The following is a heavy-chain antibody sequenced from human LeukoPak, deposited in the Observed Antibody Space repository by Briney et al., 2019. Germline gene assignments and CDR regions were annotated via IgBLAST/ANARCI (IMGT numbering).Heavy chain of an antibody. Sequence: PSETLSLTCPVSGGSISSRSYYWGWPRQPPGKGLEGFASIFYSWSTYHNPPLKSRVTISVDTSKSQFSLKLSSVTAADTAVYFCARHPLKAYVSDWFDPWGQGTLVTVSS. CDR1: GGSISSRSYY. J-gene: IGHJ5*02. CDR3: ARHPLKAYVSDWFDP. D-gene: IGHD3-10*02. V-gene: IGHV4-39*01. CDR2: IFYSWST.